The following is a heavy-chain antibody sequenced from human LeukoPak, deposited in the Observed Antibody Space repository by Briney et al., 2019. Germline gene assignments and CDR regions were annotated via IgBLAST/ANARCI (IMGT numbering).Heavy chain of an antibody. V-gene: IGHV4-59*12. CDR3: ARAPIVAGNYGMDV. CDR1: GGSISSYY. Sequence: PSETLSLTCTVSGGSISSYYWSWIRQPPGKGLEWIGYIYYSGSTNYNPSLKSRVTISVDTSKNQFSLKLSSVTAADTAVYYCARAPIVAGNYGMDVWGQGTTVTVSS. D-gene: IGHD3-10*01. CDR2: IYYSGST. J-gene: IGHJ6*02.